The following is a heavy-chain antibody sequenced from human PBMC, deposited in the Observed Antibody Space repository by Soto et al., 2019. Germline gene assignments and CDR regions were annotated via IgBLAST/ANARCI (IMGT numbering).Heavy chain of an antibody. D-gene: IGHD3-16*01. V-gene: IGHV6-1*01. CDR1: GDSVSDNSAA. J-gene: IGHJ4*02. CDR2: TYYRSKWYN. Sequence: TLSLTCAISGDSVSDNSAAWNWIRQSPSRGLEWLGRTYYRSKWYNDYAVSVKSRITVTPDTSKNQFSLHLNSVTPEDTAVYYCARESPYYVSSDSYLDYWGQGAQVTVSS. CDR3: ARESPYYVSSDSYLDY.